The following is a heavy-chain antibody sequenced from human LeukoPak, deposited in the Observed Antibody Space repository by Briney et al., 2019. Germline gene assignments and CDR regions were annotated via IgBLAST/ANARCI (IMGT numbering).Heavy chain of an antibody. J-gene: IGHJ6*02. CDR2: ISVDETRT. D-gene: IGHD3-16*01. V-gene: IGHV3-74*01. CDR3: ARDRGDGRNYYYGMDV. CDR1: GFTFSNYW. Sequence: QAGGSLRLSCATSGFTFSNYWMHWVRQVPGKGLVWVSRISVDETRTTYADSVKGRFTISRENTKNTLYLQMNGLRAEDTAVYYCARDRGDGRNYYYGMDVWGQGTTVTVSS.